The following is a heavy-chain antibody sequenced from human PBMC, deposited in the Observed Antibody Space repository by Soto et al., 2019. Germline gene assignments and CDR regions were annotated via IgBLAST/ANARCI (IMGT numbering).Heavy chain of an antibody. V-gene: IGHV4-4*02. Sequence: SDTLSLTCAVSSGSISISKWWSGVRQPPGKGLEWIGEIYQSGSTNSNPSLECRVRISVDTSKNLFSLKLSSLTAADTAVYYCARDLTGNVFDYWGQGTLVTVS. J-gene: IGHJ4*02. D-gene: IGHD3-9*01. CDR3: ARDLTGNVFDY. CDR2: IYQSGST. CDR1: SGSISISKW.